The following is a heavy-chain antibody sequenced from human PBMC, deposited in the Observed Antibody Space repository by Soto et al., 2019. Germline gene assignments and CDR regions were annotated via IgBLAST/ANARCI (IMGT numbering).Heavy chain of an antibody. CDR1: GGTISSGGYY. D-gene: IGHD2-21*02. Sequence: SETLSLTCTVSGGTISSGGYYWSWIRQHPGKGLEWIGYIYYSGSTYYNPSLKSRVTISVDTSKNQFSLKLSSVTAADTAVYYCTRARGTYGGNSYYFDYWGQGTLVTVSS. V-gene: IGHV4-31*03. J-gene: IGHJ4*02. CDR3: TRARGTYGGNSYYFDY. CDR2: IYYSGST.